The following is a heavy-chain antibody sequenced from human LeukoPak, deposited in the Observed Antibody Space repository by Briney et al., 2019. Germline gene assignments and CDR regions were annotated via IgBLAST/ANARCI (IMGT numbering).Heavy chain of an antibody. J-gene: IGHJ4*02. Sequence: GGSLRLSCAASGFTFSSYSMNWVRQAPGKGLEWVSSVSSSSSYIYYADSVKGRFTISRDNAKNSLYLQMNSLRADDMALYYCAKGVTPHEEFYFDYWGQGTLVTVSS. CDR1: GFTFSSYS. D-gene: IGHD3-10*01. CDR3: AKGVTPHEEFYFDY. V-gene: IGHV3-21*04. CDR2: VSSSSSYI.